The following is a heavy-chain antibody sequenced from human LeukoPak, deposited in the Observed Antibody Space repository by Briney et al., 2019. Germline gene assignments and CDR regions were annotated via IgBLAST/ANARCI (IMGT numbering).Heavy chain of an antibody. Sequence: GGSLRLSCAASGFTFSDYSMNWVRQAPGKGLEWVSYISFSVNTKYYGDSVKGRFTISRDNAKNSLYLHMDSLRAEDTAVYYCARAGHRIAAAGSDYWGQGTLVTVSS. CDR1: GFTFSDYS. J-gene: IGHJ4*02. V-gene: IGHV3-48*04. CDR2: ISFSVNTK. D-gene: IGHD6-13*01. CDR3: ARAGHRIAAAGSDY.